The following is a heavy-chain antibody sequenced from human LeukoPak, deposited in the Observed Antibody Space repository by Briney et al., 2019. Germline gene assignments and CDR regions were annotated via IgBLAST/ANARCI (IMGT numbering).Heavy chain of an antibody. CDR1: GGTFSSYA. J-gene: IGHJ4*02. V-gene: IGHV1-18*01. CDR2: ISPYNGNT. D-gene: IGHD3-22*01. Sequence: GASVKVSCKASGGTFSSYAISWVRQAPGQGLEWMGWISPYNGNTNYPQKVQGRITVTTDTSTSTAYMELRSLRSDDTAVYYCARDKNHYDTRGDYWGQGTLVTVSS. CDR3: ARDKNHYDTRGDY.